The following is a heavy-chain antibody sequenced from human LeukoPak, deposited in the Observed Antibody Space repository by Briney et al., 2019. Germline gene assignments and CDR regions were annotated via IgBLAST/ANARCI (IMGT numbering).Heavy chain of an antibody. CDR2: ISSSSSYI. CDR1: GFTFSSYS. V-gene: IGHV3-21*01. Sequence: GGSLRLSCAASGFTFSSYSVNWVRQAPGKGLEWVSSISSSSSYIYYADSVKGRFTISRDNAKNSLYLQMNSLRAEDTAVYYCARDRRNYYDSSGYYYDPDAFDIWGQRTMVTVSS. CDR3: ARDRRNYYDSSGYYYDPDAFDI. D-gene: IGHD3-22*01. J-gene: IGHJ3*02.